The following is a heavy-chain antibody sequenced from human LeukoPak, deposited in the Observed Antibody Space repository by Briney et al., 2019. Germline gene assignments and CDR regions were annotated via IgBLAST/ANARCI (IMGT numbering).Heavy chain of an antibody. CDR2: IYHSGST. D-gene: IGHD3-10*01. J-gene: IGHJ4*02. V-gene: IGHV4-38-2*02. CDR1: GYSISSGYY. CDR3: ARALSGYGSGKGYFDS. Sequence: SETLSLTCTVSGYSISSGYYWGWIRQPPGKGLEWIGSIYHSGSTYYNPSLKSRVTISVDTSKNHFSLKLSSVTAADTAIYYCARALSGYGSGKGYFDSWGQGTLVTVPS.